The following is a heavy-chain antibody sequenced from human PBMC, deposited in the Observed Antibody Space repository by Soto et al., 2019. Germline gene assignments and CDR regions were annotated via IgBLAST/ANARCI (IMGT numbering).Heavy chain of an antibody. J-gene: IGHJ4*02. CDR2: ISGSGGST. V-gene: IGHV3-23*01. CDR3: AKILRGPIAVARGADY. Sequence: GGSLRLSCAASGFTFSSYAMSWVRQAPGKGLEWVSAISGSGGSTYYADSVKGRFTISRANSKNTLYLQMNSLRAEDTAVYYCAKILRGPIAVARGADYWGQGTLVTVSS. CDR1: GFTFSSYA. D-gene: IGHD6-19*01.